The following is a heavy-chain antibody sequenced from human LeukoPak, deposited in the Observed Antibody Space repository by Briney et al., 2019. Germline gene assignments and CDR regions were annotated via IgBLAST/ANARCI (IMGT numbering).Heavy chain of an antibody. V-gene: IGHV3-66*01. CDR2: TYSGGST. CDR3: ARTYYDYRVGTNYFDY. Sequence: GGSLRLSCAASGFTFSSYWMHWVRQAPGKGLEWVSVTYSGGSTSHADSVKGRFTVSRDDSKNMVYLQMNSMRHDDTAVYYCARTYYDYRVGTNYFDYWGQGTLVTVSS. CDR1: GFTFSSYW. J-gene: IGHJ4*02. D-gene: IGHD3-3*01.